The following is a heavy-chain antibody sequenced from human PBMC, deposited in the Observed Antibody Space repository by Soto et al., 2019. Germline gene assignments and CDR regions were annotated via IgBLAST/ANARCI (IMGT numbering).Heavy chain of an antibody. D-gene: IGHD1-26*01. CDR1: GFTFSSYG. CDR3: ARDQEGVGVAVY. Sequence: VQLVESGGGVVQPGRSLRLSCAASGFTFSSYGMHWVRQAPGKGLEWVAVISYDGSNKYYADSVKGRFTISRDNSKNTLYLQMNSLRAEDTAVYYCARDQEGVGVAVYWGQGTLVTVSS. CDR2: ISYDGSNK. V-gene: IGHV3-30*03. J-gene: IGHJ4*02.